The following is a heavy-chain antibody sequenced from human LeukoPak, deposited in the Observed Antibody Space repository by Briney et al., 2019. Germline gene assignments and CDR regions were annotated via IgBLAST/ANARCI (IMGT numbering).Heavy chain of an antibody. J-gene: IGHJ4*02. D-gene: IGHD2-2*01. V-gene: IGHV1-3*01. CDR2: INAANGNT. CDR1: GYTCTHYA. Sequence: GASVKVSCKASGYTCTHYAIHWVRQAPGQRLEWMGWINAANGNTRYSQKFQGRVTITRDASASTVYMELSSLRSEDTAIYYCARGYCSSTTCSIDYWGQGTLVTVSS. CDR3: ARGYCSSTTCSIDY.